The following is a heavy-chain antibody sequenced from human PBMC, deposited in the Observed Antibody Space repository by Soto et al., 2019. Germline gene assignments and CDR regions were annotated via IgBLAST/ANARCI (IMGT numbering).Heavy chain of an antibody. CDR2: IYYSGST. D-gene: IGHD3-3*02. CDR3: ARENLAPSSYGDYSYHGVDV. J-gene: IGHJ6*02. Sequence: QVQLQESGPGLVKPSQTLSLTCTVSGGSISSGSYYWSWIRQHPGKGLEWLGYIYYSGSTYYNPSLKSRVTMSVDTSKNQFSLKLRTVTAADTAVYYCARENLAPSSYGDYSYHGVDVWGQGTTVTVSS. V-gene: IGHV4-31*03. CDR1: GGSISSGSYY.